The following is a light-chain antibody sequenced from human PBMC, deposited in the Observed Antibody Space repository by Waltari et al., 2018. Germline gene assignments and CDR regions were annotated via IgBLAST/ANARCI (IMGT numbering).Light chain of an antibody. Sequence: QSVLTQPPSVSAAPGQKVTISCSGSTSNIGNNYVSWYQQLPGTAPKHLINDNSKRPSGIPDRFSGSKSGTSATLGITGLQTGDEADYYCGTCDSSLSVVVFGGGTKLTVL. CDR3: GTCDSSLSVVV. J-gene: IGLJ2*01. V-gene: IGLV1-51*01. CDR1: TSNIGNNY. CDR2: DNS.